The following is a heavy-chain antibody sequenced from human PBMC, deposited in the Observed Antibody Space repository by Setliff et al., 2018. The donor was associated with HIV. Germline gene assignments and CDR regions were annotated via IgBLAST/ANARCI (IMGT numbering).Heavy chain of an antibody. CDR3: AKEGRVTTAFDL. J-gene: IGHJ5*02. Sequence: ASVKVSCKTSGYTFTQSHDLHWVRQVPVQGPEWMGWINLVTTKTAYLQKFQGRVIITRDTSATTAYMEMSSLKSEDTAVYYCAKEGRVTTAFDLWGQGTLVTVSS. D-gene: IGHD1-1*01. V-gene: IGHV1-3*01. CDR1: GYTFTQSHD. CDR2: INLVTTKT.